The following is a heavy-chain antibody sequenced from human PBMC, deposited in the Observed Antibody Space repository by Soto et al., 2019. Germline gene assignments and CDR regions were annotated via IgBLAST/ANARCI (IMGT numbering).Heavy chain of an antibody. V-gene: IGHV3-30*03. CDR3: ARDSGWPILNVDN. J-gene: IGHJ4*02. Sequence: LRLPCAASDFDFSSYGIHWVRQAPGKGLEWVAASSYDGRETFYADSAKGRFTVSKEMSKNTAFLQMNALRHEDTAVYFCARDSGWPILNVDNWGQGTPVTVSS. CDR1: DFDFSSYG. D-gene: IGHD3-10*01. CDR2: SSYDGRET.